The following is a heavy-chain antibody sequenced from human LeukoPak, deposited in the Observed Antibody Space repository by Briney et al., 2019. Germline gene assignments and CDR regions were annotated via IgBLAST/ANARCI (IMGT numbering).Heavy chain of an antibody. J-gene: IGHJ4*02. CDR3: ARGYSNYLPAYYFDY. V-gene: IGHV4-59*01. Sequence: PSETLSLTCTVSGGSNSSYYWSWIRQPPGKGLEWIGYIYYSGSTNYNPSLKSRVAISVDTSKNQFSLKLSSVTAADTAVYYCARGYSNYLPAYYFDYWGQGTLVTVSS. D-gene: IGHD4-11*01. CDR2: IYYSGST. CDR1: GGSNSSYY.